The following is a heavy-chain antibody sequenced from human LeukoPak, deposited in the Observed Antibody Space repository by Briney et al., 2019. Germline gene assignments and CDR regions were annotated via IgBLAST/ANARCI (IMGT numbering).Heavy chain of an antibody. CDR1: GGSISSYY. CDR3: ARDVVGKYYDFWSGYFISSAWFDP. D-gene: IGHD3-3*01. V-gene: IGHV4-59*01. Sequence: PSETLSLTCTVSGGSISSYYWSWIRQPPGKGLEWIGYIYCSGSTNYNPSLKSRVTISVDTSKNQFSLKLSSVTAADTAVYYCARDVVGKYYDFWSGYFISSAWFDPWGQGTLVTVSS. CDR2: IYCSGST. J-gene: IGHJ5*02.